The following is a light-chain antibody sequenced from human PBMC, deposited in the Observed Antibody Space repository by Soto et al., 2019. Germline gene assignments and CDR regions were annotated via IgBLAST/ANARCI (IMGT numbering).Light chain of an antibody. CDR3: KSYAGSKTYV. CDR2: EVV. CDR1: KSDIGVYDF. J-gene: IGLJ1*01. Sequence: QSGLAHPPSASVPPGQSVTIPYSRTKSDIGVYDFVSWYQHHPGKSPRLIIYEVVQRPSGVPDRFSGSKSGNTASLTVSGLQAADEADYFCKSYAGSKTYVFGSGPKATVL. V-gene: IGLV2-8*01.